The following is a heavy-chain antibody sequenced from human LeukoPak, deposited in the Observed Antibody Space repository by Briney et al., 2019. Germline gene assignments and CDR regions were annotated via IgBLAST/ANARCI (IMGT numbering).Heavy chain of an antibody. J-gene: IGHJ4*02. CDR2: IIPTLGIA. CDR1: GGTFSSYA. V-gene: IGHV1-69*04. CDR3: ARAGGVTDYFDY. D-gene: IGHD2-21*02. Sequence: GASGKLSCKASGGTFSSYAISWVRRAPGQGLGWMGRIIPTLGIANYAQKFQGRVTITADKSTSTAYMELSSLRSEDTAVYYCARAGGVTDYFDYWGQGTLVTVSS.